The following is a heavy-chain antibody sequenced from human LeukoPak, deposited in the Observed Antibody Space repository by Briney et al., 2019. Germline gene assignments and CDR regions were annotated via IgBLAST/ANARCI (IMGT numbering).Heavy chain of an antibody. D-gene: IGHD3-22*01. Sequence: SETLSLTCAVYGGSFSGYYWSWIRQPPGKGLEWIGEINHSGSTNYNPSLKSRVTISVDTSKNQFSLKLSSVTAADTAVYYCARTQFRDYDSSGYYYWDQGTLVTVSS. V-gene: IGHV4-34*01. CDR1: GGSFSGYY. CDR2: INHSGST. J-gene: IGHJ4*02. CDR3: ARTQFRDYDSSGYYY.